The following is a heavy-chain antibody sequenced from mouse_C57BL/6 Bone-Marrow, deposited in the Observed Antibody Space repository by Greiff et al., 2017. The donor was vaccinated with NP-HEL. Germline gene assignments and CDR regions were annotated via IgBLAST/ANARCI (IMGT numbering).Heavy chain of an antibody. Sequence: QVQLQQSGAELVKPGASVKISCKASGYAFSSYWMNWVKQRPGKGLEWIGQIYPGDGDTNYNGKFKGKATLTADKSSSTAYMQLSSLTSEDSAVYFCARNPLLNGYYFDYWGQGTTLTVSS. CDR3: ARNPLLNGYYFDY. D-gene: IGHD2-1*01. CDR2: IYPGDGDT. J-gene: IGHJ2*01. CDR1: GYAFSSYW. V-gene: IGHV1-80*01.